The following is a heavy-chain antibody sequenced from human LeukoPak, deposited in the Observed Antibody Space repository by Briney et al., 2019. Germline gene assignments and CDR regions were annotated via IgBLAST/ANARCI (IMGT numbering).Heavy chain of an antibody. Sequence: GESLKISCKGSGYSFTSHSIGWVRQMPGKGLEWMGIIYPGDSDTRYSPSFQGQVTISVDKSISTAYLQWSSLKASDAAMYYCARSPWNSYDYWGQGTLVTVSS. V-gene: IGHV5-51*01. CDR2: IYPGDSDT. CDR3: ARSPWNSYDY. CDR1: GYSFTSHS. J-gene: IGHJ4*02. D-gene: IGHD5-12*01.